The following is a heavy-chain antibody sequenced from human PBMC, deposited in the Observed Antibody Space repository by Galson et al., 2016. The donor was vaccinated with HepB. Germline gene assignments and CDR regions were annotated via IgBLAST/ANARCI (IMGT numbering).Heavy chain of an antibody. Sequence: SLRLSCAASGFTVSDNYMSWVRQAPGKGLEWVSIIYSAGDTYYADSVKGRFTVSRDDSKNILYLQMNSLRPEDTAVHYCARDTDSGSRADWWGQGTLATVSS. CDR1: GFTVSDNY. J-gene: IGHJ4*02. CDR2: IYSAGDT. CDR3: ARDTDSGSRADW. D-gene: IGHD6-25*01. V-gene: IGHV3-53*01.